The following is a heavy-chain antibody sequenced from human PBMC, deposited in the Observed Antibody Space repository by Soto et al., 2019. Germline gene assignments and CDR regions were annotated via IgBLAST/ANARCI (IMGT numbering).Heavy chain of an antibody. J-gene: IGHJ4*02. CDR3: AKDRERDAWYEDY. D-gene: IGHD6-13*01. V-gene: IGHV3-23*01. CDR1: GFSFSSYA. CDR2: ISGSDGST. Sequence: GSLRLSCVASGFSFSSYAMSWVRQAPGKGLEWVSVISGSDGSTYYADSVKGRFTISRDNSKNTLYLQMNSLRAEDTAVYYCAKDRERDAWYEDYWGQGTLVTVSS.